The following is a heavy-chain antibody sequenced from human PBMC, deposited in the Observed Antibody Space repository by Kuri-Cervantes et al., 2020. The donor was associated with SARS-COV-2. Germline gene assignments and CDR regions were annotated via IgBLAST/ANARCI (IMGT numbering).Heavy chain of an antibody. D-gene: IGHD2-2*01. CDR3: ARPRRYCSSTSCYGDYYYYYYMDV. J-gene: IGHJ6*03. V-gene: IGHV3-30*02. CDR1: GFTFSSYG. CDR2: IRYDGSNK. Sequence: LSLTCAASGFTFSSYGMHWVRQAPGKGLEWVAFIRYDGSNKYYADSVKGRFTISRDNSKNTLYLQMNSLRAEDTAVYYCARPRRYCSSTSCYGDYYYYYYMDVWGKGTTVTVSS.